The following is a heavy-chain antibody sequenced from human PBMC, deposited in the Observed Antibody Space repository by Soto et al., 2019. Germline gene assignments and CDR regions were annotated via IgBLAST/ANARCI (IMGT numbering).Heavy chain of an antibody. D-gene: IGHD4-4*01. CDR1: GGSVSSGSYY. CDR2: IYYSGST. J-gene: IGHJ2*01. Sequence: QVQLQESGPGLVKPSDTLSLTCTVSGGSVSSGSYYWSWIRQPPGQGLEWIGYIYYSGSTNYNPALKSRVTRAVDTSKIQCSLKLSSVTAADTAVYYCAGYSNYVRWFWYFDLWGRGTLVTVSS. V-gene: IGHV4-61*01. CDR3: AGYSNYVRWFWYFDL.